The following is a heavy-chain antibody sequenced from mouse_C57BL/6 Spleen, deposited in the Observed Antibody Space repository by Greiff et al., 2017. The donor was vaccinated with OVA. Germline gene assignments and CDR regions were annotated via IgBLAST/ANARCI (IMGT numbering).Heavy chain of an antibody. CDR1: GYAFTNYL. CDR3: ARCYYDGSSAMDY. D-gene: IGHD1-1*01. CDR2: INPGSGGT. Sequence: QVQLQQSGAELVRPGTSVKVSCKASGYAFTNYLIEWVKQRPGQGLEWIGVINPGSGGTNYNEKFKGKATLTADKSSSTAYMQLSSLTSEDSAVYFCARCYYDGSSAMDYWGQGTSVTVSS. V-gene: IGHV1-54*01. J-gene: IGHJ4*01.